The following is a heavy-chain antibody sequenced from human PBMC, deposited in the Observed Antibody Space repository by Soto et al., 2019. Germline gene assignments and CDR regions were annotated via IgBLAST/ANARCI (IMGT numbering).Heavy chain of an antibody. Sequence: EMQLLESGGALVQPGGSLRLSCAASGFTFSSSWMAWVRQAPGKGLEWVANINPEGSAEYYVDSVKGRFTISRDNAKNSLYLKMNSLRLEDTALYYCARHGVWCFDFWGQGTLVSISS. V-gene: IGHV3-7*02. CDR3: ARHGVWCFDF. CDR2: INPEGSAE. CDR1: GFTFSSSW. D-gene: IGHD2-8*02. J-gene: IGHJ4*02.